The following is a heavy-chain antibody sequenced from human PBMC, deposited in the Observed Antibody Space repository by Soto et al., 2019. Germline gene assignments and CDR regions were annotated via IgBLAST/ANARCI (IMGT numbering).Heavy chain of an antibody. J-gene: IGHJ4*02. V-gene: IGHV6-1*01. CDR1: GDSGSSDSAA. CDR2: TYYRSKWYN. CDR3: AREWQQLVGPHFDY. Sequence: PSQTLSLTCAISGDSGSSDSAAWTWIRQSPTRGLEGLGRTYYRSKWYNDYAVSVRSRRTSNPDTSKNQLSLQLNSVTPEDTAVYYCAREWQQLVGPHFDYWGQGTLVTVSS. D-gene: IGHD6-13*01.